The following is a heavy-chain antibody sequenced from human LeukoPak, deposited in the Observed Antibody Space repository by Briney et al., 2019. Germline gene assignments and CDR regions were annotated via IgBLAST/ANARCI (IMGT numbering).Heavy chain of an antibody. V-gene: IGHV3-66*01. CDR1: GFTVSSNY. Sequence: RPGGSLRLSCAASGFTVSSNYMTWVRQAPGKGLEWVSIISGGGSAYYADSEKGRFTISRDSSKNTLYLQMNSLRAEDTAVYYCATRDKGYYYGMDVWGQGTTVTVSS. CDR3: ATRDKGYYYGMDV. D-gene: IGHD5-24*01. CDR2: ISGGGSA. J-gene: IGHJ6*02.